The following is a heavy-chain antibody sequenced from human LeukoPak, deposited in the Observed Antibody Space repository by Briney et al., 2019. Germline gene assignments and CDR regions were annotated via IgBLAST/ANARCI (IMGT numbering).Heavy chain of an antibody. Sequence: SETLSLTCAVSGGSISSINWWSWVRQPPGKGLEWIGEIHHNGSTNYNPSLKSRVTISVDKSKNQFSLKVSSVTAADTAIYYCARPPDPWGQGTLVTVSS. CDR3: ARPPDP. V-gene: IGHV4-4*02. CDR2: IHHNGST. CDR1: GGSISSINW. J-gene: IGHJ5*02.